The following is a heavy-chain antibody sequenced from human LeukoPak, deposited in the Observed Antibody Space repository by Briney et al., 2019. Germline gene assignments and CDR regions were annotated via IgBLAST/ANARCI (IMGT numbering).Heavy chain of an antibody. Sequence: SETLSLTCTVSGGSISSGGYYWSWIRQHPGKGLEWIGYIYYSGSTYYNPSLKSRVTISVDTSKNQFSLKLSSVTSADTAVYYRARAARDVISCWFDPWGQGTLVTVSS. D-gene: IGHD6-6*01. J-gene: IGHJ5*02. CDR3: ARAARDVISCWFDP. CDR2: IYYSGST. CDR1: GGSISSGGYY. V-gene: IGHV4-31*03.